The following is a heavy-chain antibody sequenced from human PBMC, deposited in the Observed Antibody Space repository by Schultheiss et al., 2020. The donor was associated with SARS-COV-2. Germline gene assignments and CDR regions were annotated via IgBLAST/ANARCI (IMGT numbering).Heavy chain of an antibody. CDR2: IYYSGST. J-gene: IGHJ5*02. CDR3: ARDLSLAAGRGYWFDP. Sequence: SETLSLTCTVSGGSISSSSYYWGWIRQPPWKGLEWIGSIYYSGSTYYNPSLKSRVTISVDTSKNQFSLKLSSVTAADTAVYYCARDLSLAAGRGYWFDPWGQGTLVTVAS. V-gene: IGHV4-39*07. CDR1: GGSISSSSYY. D-gene: IGHD6-13*01.